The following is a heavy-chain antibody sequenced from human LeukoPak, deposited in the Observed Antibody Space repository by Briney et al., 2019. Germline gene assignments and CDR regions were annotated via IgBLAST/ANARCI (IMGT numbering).Heavy chain of an antibody. CDR2: IIPIFGTA. CDR1: GGTFSSYA. D-gene: IGHD5-18*01. Sequence: SVEVSCKASGGTFSSYAISWVRQAPGRGLEWMGGIIPIFGTANYAQKFQGRVTITTDESTSTAYMELSSLRSEDTAVYYCAKNSYGSVIGLYYFDYWGQGTLVTVSS. V-gene: IGHV1-69*05. CDR3: AKNSYGSVIGLYYFDY. J-gene: IGHJ4*02.